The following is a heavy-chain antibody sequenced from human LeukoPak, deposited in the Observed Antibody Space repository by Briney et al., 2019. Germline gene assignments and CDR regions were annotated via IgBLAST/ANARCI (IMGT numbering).Heavy chain of an antibody. CDR3: ARAVGSSGWHFDY. Sequence: ASVKVSCKASGYTFTGYYMHWVRQAPGQGLEWMGWINPNSGGTNYAQKFQGRVTMTRDTSISTAYMELSRLRFDDTAVYYCARAVGSSGWHFDYWGQGTLVTVSS. V-gene: IGHV1-2*02. CDR2: INPNSGGT. J-gene: IGHJ4*02. CDR1: GYTFTGYY. D-gene: IGHD6-19*01.